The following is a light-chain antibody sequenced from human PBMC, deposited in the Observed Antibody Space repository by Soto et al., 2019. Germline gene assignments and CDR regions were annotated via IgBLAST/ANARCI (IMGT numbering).Light chain of an antibody. V-gene: IGLV1-40*01. CDR1: SCNIGGCYN. Sequence: QAVLTQPPSVSGAPGQSITISCTGSSCNIGGCYNVSWYQQLPGRAPKLLIYANTNRPSGVPDRFSGSKSGTSVSLAITGVRGADEAGDYCQSYDNSRPNEVFGGGTKLTVL. CDR2: ANT. CDR3: QSYDNSRPNEV. J-gene: IGLJ2*01.